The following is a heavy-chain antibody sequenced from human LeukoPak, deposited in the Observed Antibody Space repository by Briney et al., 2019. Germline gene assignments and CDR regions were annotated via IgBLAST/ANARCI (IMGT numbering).Heavy chain of an antibody. D-gene: IGHD2-21*02. Sequence: PGGSLRLSCTASGFTFSHYAMHWVRQAPGRGLEWVSLISSSGGSTYYAGSVKGRFTISRDNSKSTLYLQMNSLRAEDTAIYYCAKDGPTAIPSWFDPWGQGTLVTVSS. CDR2: ISSSGGST. V-gene: IGHV3-23*01. J-gene: IGHJ5*02. CDR1: GFTFSHYA. CDR3: AKDGPTAIPSWFDP.